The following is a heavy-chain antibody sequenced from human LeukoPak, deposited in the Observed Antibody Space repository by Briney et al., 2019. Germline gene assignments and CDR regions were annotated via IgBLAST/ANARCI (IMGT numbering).Heavy chain of an antibody. CDR1: GYTFTGYY. D-gene: IGHD2-2*01. CDR2: INPNSGGT. V-gene: IGHV1-2*02. Sequence: ASVKVSCKASGYTFTGYYMHWVRQAPGQGLEWMGWINPNSGGTNYAQKFQGRVTMTRDTSISTAYMELSSLRSEDTAVYYCARERVVVPAAYDCWGQGTLVTVSS. J-gene: IGHJ4*02. CDR3: ARERVVVPAAYDC.